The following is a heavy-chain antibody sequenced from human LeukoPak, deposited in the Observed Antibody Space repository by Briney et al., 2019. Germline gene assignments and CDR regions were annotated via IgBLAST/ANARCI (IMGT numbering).Heavy chain of an antibody. CDR2: IYTSGST. CDR1: GGSISSYY. Sequence: SETLSLTCTVSGGSISSYYWSWIRQPAGKGLEWIGRIYTSGSTNYNPSLKSRVTMSVDTSKNQFSLKLSSVTAADTAVYYCARDHRTTVTTWDSDYWGQGTLVTVSS. D-gene: IGHD4-17*01. V-gene: IGHV4-4*07. J-gene: IGHJ4*02. CDR3: ARDHRTTVTTWDSDY.